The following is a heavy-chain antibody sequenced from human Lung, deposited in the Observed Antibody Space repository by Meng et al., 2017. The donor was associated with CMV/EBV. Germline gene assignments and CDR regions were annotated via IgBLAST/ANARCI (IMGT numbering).Heavy chain of an antibody. CDR3: ARVRDATYYFHN. CDR2: NNPRDGDT. Sequence: QVQCVQCVAEVMKPGASMKVSCKASGYTFTYYHIHWVRQAPGQGLEWVGINNPRDGDTSYSQKLRGRVTLTRDTSTSTAYMELSSLSSGDTAVYYCARVRDATYYFHNWGQGTLVTVFS. CDR1: GYTFTYYH. J-gene: IGHJ4*02. D-gene: IGHD5-24*01. V-gene: IGHV1-46*04.